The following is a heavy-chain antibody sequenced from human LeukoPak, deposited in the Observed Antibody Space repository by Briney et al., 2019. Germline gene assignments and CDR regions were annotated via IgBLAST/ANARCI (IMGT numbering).Heavy chain of an antibody. Sequence: SETLSLTCTVSGGSISSYYWSWIRQPPGKGLEWIGYIYYSGSTNYNPSLKSRVTISVDTSKNQFSLKLSSVTAADTAVYYCASLFDKRGYNIWGQGTMVTVSS. D-gene: IGHD5-18*01. J-gene: IGHJ3*02. CDR3: ASLFDKRGYNI. CDR2: IYYSGST. CDR1: GGSISSYY. V-gene: IGHV4-59*12.